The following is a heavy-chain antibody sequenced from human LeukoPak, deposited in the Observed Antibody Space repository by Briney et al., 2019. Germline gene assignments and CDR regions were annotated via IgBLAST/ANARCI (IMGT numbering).Heavy chain of an antibody. CDR3: ARELLWFGEPSFDY. J-gene: IGHJ4*02. V-gene: IGHV4-30-4*01. D-gene: IGHD3-10*01. CDR2: IYYSGST. Sequence: PSETLSLTCTVSGGSISSGDYYWSWIRQPPGKGLEWIGYIYYSGSTYYDPSLKSRVTISVDTSKNQFSLKLSSVTAADTAVYYCARELLWFGEPSFDYWGQGTLVTVSS. CDR1: GGSISSGDYY.